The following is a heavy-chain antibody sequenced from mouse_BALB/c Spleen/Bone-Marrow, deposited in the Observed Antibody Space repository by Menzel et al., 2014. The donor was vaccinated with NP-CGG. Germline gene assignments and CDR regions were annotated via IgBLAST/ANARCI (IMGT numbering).Heavy chain of an antibody. V-gene: IGHV7-3*02. Sequence: DVHLVESGGGLVQPGGSLKLSCATSGFTFTDYYMSWVRQPPGKALEWFGFIRNKANGFTSEYTASVKGRFTISRDNSQSILYLQMNALRAEDSATYYCARDRGVAFYWHFDVWGAGTTVTVSS. CDR3: ARDRGVAFYWHFDV. CDR2: IRNKANGFTS. CDR1: GFTFTDYY. D-gene: IGHD1-1*01. J-gene: IGHJ1*01.